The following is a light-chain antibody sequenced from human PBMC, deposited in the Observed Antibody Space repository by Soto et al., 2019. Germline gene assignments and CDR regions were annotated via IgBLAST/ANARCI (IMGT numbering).Light chain of an antibody. Sequence: QSALTQPDSVSGSPGQSITISCTGTSSDVGAYNYVSWYQQHPGKAPKLMIYDVNIRPSGVSNRFSGSKSGNTASLTISGLQAEDEADYYCTSWTTSSTMKFGGGTQLTVL. CDR2: DVN. CDR3: TSWTTSSTMK. V-gene: IGLV2-14*01. J-gene: IGLJ2*01. CDR1: SSDVGAYNY.